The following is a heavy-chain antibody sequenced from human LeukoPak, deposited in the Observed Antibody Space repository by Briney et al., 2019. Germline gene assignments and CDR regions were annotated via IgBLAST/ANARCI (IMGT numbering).Heavy chain of an antibody. D-gene: IGHD6-13*01. CDR3: ARETPLIAAARTFDY. CDR1: GGSISSYY. V-gene: IGHV4-4*07. J-gene: IGHJ4*02. CDR2: IYTSGST. Sequence: SETLSLTRTVSGGSISSYYWSWIRQPAGKGLEWIGRIYTSGSTNYNPSLKSRVTMSVDTSKNQFSLKLSSVTAADTAVYYCARETPLIAAARTFDYWGQGTLVTVSS.